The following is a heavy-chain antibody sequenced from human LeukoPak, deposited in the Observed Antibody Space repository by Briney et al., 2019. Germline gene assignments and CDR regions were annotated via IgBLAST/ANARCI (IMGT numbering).Heavy chain of an antibody. D-gene: IGHD3-22*01. CDR1: GGTFSSYA. Sequence: ASVKVSCKASGGTFSSYAISWVRQAPGQGLEWMGGIIPIFGTANYAQKFQGRVAITADKSTSTAYMELSSLRSEDMAVYYCARDYYDSSGYSTFDYWGQGTLVTVSS. J-gene: IGHJ4*02. CDR2: IIPIFGTA. CDR3: ARDYYDSSGYSTFDY. V-gene: IGHV1-69*06.